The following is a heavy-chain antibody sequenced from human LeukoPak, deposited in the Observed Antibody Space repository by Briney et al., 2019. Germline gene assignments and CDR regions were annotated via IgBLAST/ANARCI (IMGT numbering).Heavy chain of an antibody. CDR2: INADKGYT. J-gene: IGHJ2*01. V-gene: IGHV1-3*01. CDR1: GYTFTNYA. D-gene: IGHD3-16*01. CDR3: ARGQYYDSTGYDDLWYFDL. Sequence: ASVTVSCTASGYTFTNYAIHWVRQAPGQRLEWMGWINADKGYTKYSQSFQGRVTITRDTSASTVYMELSGLRSDDTAIFYCARGQYYDSTGYDDLWYFDLWGRGTLVTVSS.